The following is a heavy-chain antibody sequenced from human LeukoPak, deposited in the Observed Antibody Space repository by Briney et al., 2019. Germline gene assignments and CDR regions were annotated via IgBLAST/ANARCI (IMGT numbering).Heavy chain of an antibody. CDR3: ARPVAAAAGYFDY. J-gene: IGHJ4*02. D-gene: IGHD6-13*01. Sequence: PGRSLRLSCAASGFTFSSYAMHWVRQAPGKGLEWVAVISYDGSNKYYADSVKGRLTISRDNSKNTLYLQMNSLRAEDTAVYYCARPVAAAAGYFDYWGQGTLVTVSS. V-gene: IGHV3-30-3*01. CDR2: ISYDGSNK. CDR1: GFTFSSYA.